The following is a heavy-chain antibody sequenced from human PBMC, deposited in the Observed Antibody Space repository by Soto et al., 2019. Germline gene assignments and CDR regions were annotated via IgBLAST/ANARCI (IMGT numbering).Heavy chain of an antibody. V-gene: IGHV3-30*18. CDR2: IAYEGSNK. Sequence: QVQLVESGGGVVQPGRSLRLSCAASGFTFSSYGMHWVSQAPGKGLEWVAVIAYEGSNKYYADSVKGRFTISRDNSKNTLYLQMNSLRAEDTAVYYCAKDLSDGGVDYWGQGTLVTVSS. D-gene: IGHD3-16*01. CDR1: GFTFSSYG. J-gene: IGHJ4*02. CDR3: AKDLSDGGVDY.